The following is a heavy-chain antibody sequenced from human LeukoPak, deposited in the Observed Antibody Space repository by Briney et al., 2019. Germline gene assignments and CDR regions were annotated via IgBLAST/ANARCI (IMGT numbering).Heavy chain of an antibody. Sequence: GGSLRLSCAASGFTFSSYWMSWVRQAPGKGLEWVANIKQDGSEKYYVDSVKGRFTISRDNATNSLYLQMNSLRAKDTAVYYCARDCTNGVCPNDYWGQGTLVTVSS. J-gene: IGHJ4*02. CDR2: IKQDGSEK. V-gene: IGHV3-7*01. CDR1: GFTFSSYW. CDR3: ARDCTNGVCPNDY. D-gene: IGHD2-8*01.